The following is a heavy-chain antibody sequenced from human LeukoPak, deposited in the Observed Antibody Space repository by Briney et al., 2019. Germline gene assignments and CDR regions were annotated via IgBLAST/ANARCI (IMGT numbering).Heavy chain of an antibody. V-gene: IGHV3-21*01. CDR3: ARAHNWKYGTFDY. Sequence: PGGSLKLSCAASGFTFSSYSMNWVRQAPGKGLEWVSCISSSSSYIYYADSVKGRFTISRDNAKNSLYLQMNSLRVEDTAVYYCARAHNWKYGTFDYWGQGTLVTVSS. CDR2: ISSSSSYI. D-gene: IGHD1-7*01. CDR1: GFTFSSYS. J-gene: IGHJ4*02.